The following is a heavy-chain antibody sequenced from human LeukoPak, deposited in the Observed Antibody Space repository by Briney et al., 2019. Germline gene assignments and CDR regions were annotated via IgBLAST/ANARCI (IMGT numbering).Heavy chain of an antibody. J-gene: IGHJ4*02. V-gene: IGHV1-18*01. CDR3: ARDEYYDSSGLRDY. D-gene: IGHD3-22*01. CDR1: GYTFTSYG. Sequence: ASVKVSCKASGYTFTSYGISWVRQAPGQGLEWMGWISAYNGNTNYAQKLQGRVTMTTDTSTSTAYMELQSLRSDDTAVYYRARDEYYDSSGLRDYWGQGTLVPVSS. CDR2: ISAYNGNT.